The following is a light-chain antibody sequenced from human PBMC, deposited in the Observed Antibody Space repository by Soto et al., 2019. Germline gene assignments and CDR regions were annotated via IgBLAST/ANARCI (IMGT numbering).Light chain of an antibody. CDR2: GAS. CDR3: QQYGSSPRK. Sequence: EIVLTQSPGTLSLSPGERATLSCRASQSVSSSYLAWYQQKPGQAPRLLIYGASSRATGIPDRFSGSGSVTDFTLTISRLEPEDFAVYYGQQYGSSPRKFGQGTKVEIK. V-gene: IGKV3-20*01. J-gene: IGKJ1*01. CDR1: QSVSSSY.